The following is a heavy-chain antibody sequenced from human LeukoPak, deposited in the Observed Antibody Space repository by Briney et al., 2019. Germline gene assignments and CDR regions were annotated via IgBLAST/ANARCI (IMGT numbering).Heavy chain of an antibody. V-gene: IGHV5-51*01. CDR2: IYPGDSDT. CDR1: GYSFTSYW. D-gene: IGHD6-13*01. J-gene: IGHJ6*03. Sequence: GESLKISCKGSGYSFTSYWIGWVRQMPGKGLEWMGIIYPGDSDTRYSPSFQGQVTISADKSISTAYLQWSSLKASDTAMYYCARHGPSSSSHYYYYMDVWGKGTTVTVSS. CDR3: ARHGPSSSSHYYYYMDV.